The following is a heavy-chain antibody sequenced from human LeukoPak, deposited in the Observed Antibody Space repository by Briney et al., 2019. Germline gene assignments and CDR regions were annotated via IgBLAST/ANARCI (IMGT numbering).Heavy chain of an antibody. CDR2: IWYDGSNK. D-gene: IGHD3-10*01. Sequence: GRSLRLSCAASGFTFNTCGMHWVRQAPGKGLEWVAVIWYDGSNKEYADSVKGRFTISRDNAKNSLYLQMNSLRAEDTAVYYCARAPYGSGRRYFDYWGQGTLVTVSS. CDR1: GFTFNTCG. V-gene: IGHV3-33*01. CDR3: ARAPYGSGRRYFDY. J-gene: IGHJ4*02.